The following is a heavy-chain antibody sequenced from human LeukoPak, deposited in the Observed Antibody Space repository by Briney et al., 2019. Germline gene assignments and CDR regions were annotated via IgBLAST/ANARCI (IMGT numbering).Heavy chain of an antibody. V-gene: IGHV1-2*02. CDR3: ASLVVITTPDAFDI. J-gene: IGHJ3*02. Sequence: ASVKVSCKASGYTFTGYYMHWVRQAPGQGLEWMGWINPNSGGTNYAQKFQGRVTMTRDTSISTAYMELSRLRSDDTAVYYCASLVVITTPDAFDIWGQGTMATVSS. CDR2: INPNSGGT. CDR1: GYTFTGYY. D-gene: IGHD3-22*01.